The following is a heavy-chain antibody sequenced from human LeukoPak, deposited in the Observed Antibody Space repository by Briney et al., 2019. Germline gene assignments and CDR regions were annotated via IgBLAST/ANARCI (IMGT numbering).Heavy chain of an antibody. CDR3: ARDRRGAFDI. J-gene: IGHJ3*02. V-gene: IGHV4-34*01. CDR1: GGSFSGYY. Sequence: SETLSLTCAVYGGSFSGYYWSWTRQPPGKGLEWIGEINHSGSTNYNPSLKSRVTISVDTSKNQFSLKLSSVTAADTAVYYCARDRRGAFDIWGQGTMVTVSS. CDR2: INHSGST. D-gene: IGHD1-14*01.